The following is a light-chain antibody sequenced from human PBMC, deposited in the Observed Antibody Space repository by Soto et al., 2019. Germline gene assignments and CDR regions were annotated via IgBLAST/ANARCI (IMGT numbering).Light chain of an antibody. CDR2: DAS. CDR1: QSVSSY. Sequence: EIVLTQSPATLSLSPGERGTLSCRASQSVSSYLAWYQQKPGQAPRLLIYDASNRATGIPARFSGSGSGTEFSLPISSLEPEDFAVYYCQQRSNWPPLTFGGGTKVEIK. CDR3: QQRSNWPPLT. V-gene: IGKV3-11*01. J-gene: IGKJ4*01.